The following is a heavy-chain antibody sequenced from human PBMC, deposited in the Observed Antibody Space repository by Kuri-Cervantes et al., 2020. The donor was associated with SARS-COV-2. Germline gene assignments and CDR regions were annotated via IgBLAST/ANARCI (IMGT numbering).Heavy chain of an antibody. CDR1: GGSFSGYY. Sequence: GSLRLSCAVYGGSFSGYYWSWIRQPPGKGLEWIGEINHSGSTNYNPSLKSRVTISVDKSKNQFSLKLSSVTAADTAVYYCAGRYCSSTSCPNWFDPWGQGTLVTVSS. CDR2: INHSGST. D-gene: IGHD2-2*01. CDR3: AGRYCSSTSCPNWFDP. V-gene: IGHV4-34*01. J-gene: IGHJ5*02.